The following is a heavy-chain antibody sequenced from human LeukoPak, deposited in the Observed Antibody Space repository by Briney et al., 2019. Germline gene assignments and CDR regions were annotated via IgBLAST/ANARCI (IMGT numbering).Heavy chain of an antibody. V-gene: IGHV4-59*01. J-gene: IGHJ4*02. CDR2: IYYSGST. CDR3: ARRVEMATTTNYYFDY. CDR1: GGSISSYY. Sequence: SETLSLTCTVSGGSISSYYWSWIRQPPGKGLEWIGYIYYSGSTNYNPSLKSRVTISVDTSKNQFSLKLSSVTAADTAVYYCARRVEMATTTNYYFDYRGQGTLVTVSS. D-gene: IGHD5-24*01.